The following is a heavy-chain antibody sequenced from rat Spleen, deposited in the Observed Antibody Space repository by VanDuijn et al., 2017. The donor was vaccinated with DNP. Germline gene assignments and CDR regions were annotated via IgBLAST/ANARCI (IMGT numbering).Heavy chain of an antibody. CDR1: GFSLTSYN. J-gene: IGHJ2*01. Sequence: QVQLKESGPGLVQPSETLSLTCPVSGFSLTSYNVHWVRQPAGKGLEWMGIMWTGGSTEHNSAPKSRLTISRDTSKSQVFLKVNSLQTEDTATYYCAARAPGDYYYGGYFDYWGQGVMVTVSS. CDR3: AARAPGDYYYGGYFDY. CDR2: MWTGGST. V-gene: IGHV2-30*01. D-gene: IGHD1-6*01.